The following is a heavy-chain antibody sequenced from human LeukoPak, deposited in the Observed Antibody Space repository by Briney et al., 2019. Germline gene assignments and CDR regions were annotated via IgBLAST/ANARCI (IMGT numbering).Heavy chain of an antibody. CDR1: GFTFSTYW. V-gene: IGHV3-74*01. D-gene: IGHD6-19*01. Sequence: PGGSLRLSCAASGFTFSTYWMHWVRQAPGKGLVWVSRINGAGGSTSYADSVKGRFTVSRDNAKNTLNLQMNSLRAEDTAVYYCARDLFFSDAGYSSGWRAEYFHHWGQGTLVTVSS. J-gene: IGHJ1*01. CDR2: INGAGGST. CDR3: ARDLFFSDAGYSSGWRAEYFHH.